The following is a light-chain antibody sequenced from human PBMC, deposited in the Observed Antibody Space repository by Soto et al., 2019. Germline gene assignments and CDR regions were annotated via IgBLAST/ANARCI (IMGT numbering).Light chain of an antibody. V-gene: IGKV1-5*03. Sequence: DIQMTQSPSTLSASVGDRVTITCRASQSISTWLAWYQQKPGKAPKLLIYKAINLQSGLPSRFSGSGSGTEFSLTISSLHPDDFATYYCQRYNDFQYIFGQGTKLEMK. J-gene: IGKJ2*01. CDR3: QRYNDFQYI. CDR2: KAI. CDR1: QSISTW.